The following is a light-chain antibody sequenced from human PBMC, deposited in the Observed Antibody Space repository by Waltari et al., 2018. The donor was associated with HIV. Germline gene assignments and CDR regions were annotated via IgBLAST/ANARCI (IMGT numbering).Light chain of an antibody. CDR1: QDIRNY. V-gene: IGKV1-33*01. Sequence: DIQLTQSPSALSPSVGDKVTIHCQATQDIRNYLNWVQNKPGKAPKLLIYDASKLQTGVPSRFSGRASGTDLTLTITSLQPEDIGTYYCQQFADLPLTFGGGTQVEIK. J-gene: IGKJ4*01. CDR3: QQFADLPLT. CDR2: DAS.